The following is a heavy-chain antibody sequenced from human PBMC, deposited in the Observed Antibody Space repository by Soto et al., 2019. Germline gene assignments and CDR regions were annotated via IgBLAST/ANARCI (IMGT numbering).Heavy chain of an antibody. CDR1: GFTFSSYA. CDR2: ISGSGGST. Sequence: EVQLLESGGGLVQPGGSLRLSCAASGFTFSSYAMSWVRQAPGTGLEWVSAISGSGGSTYYADSVKGRFTISRDNSKNTLYLQMNSLRAEDTAVYYCAKDRGYSSGYFDLWGRGTLVTVSS. D-gene: IGHD6-19*01. CDR3: AKDRGYSSGYFDL. J-gene: IGHJ2*01. V-gene: IGHV3-23*01.